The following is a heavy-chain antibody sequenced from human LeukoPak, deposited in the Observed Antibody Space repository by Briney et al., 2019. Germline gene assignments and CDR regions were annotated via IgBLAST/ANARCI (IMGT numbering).Heavy chain of an antibody. CDR3: ATGPWELDY. CDR2: LSGTDSGST. CDR1: GGSNTNHD. D-gene: IGHD1-26*01. V-gene: IGHV4-59*08. J-gene: IGHJ4*02. Sequence: PSETLSLTCSVSGGSNTNHDRAWIRQPPGKGLEWIGYLSGTDSGSTHYSPSLESRVTISVDTSKNQFSLNLNSVIAADTAVYYCATGPWELDYWGQGILVTVSS.